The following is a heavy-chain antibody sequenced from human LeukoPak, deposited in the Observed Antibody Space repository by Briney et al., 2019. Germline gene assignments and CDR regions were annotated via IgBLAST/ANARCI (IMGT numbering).Heavy chain of an antibody. CDR3: ARAYSRESGYDFIPYY. CDR1: GFIFSNYG. CDR2: IRYDESTK. V-gene: IGHV3-33*01. J-gene: IGHJ4*02. Sequence: GGALRLSCVVSGFIFSNYGMHWVRQDPAKGLEWVAVIRYDESTKYYVDSVKGRFTISRDNSKNTLYLQMDGLRDDDTAVYYCARAYSRESGYDFIPYYWGQGTLVTVSS. D-gene: IGHD5-12*01.